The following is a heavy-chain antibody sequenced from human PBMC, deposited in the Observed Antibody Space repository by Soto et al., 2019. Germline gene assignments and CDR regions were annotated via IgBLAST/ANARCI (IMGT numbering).Heavy chain of an antibody. D-gene: IGHD6-19*01. CDR1: GIEFSNYA. CDR3: AKDGNWLDVYFDV. CDR2: SSASGRSR. Sequence: PGGSLRLSCVASGIEFSNYAMRWVRHAPGKGLEWVSISSASGRSRYHADSVKGRFTISRDNSKNTLYLHMTNLRAEDTAVYYCAKDGNWLDVYFDVWGQGTPVTVSS. V-gene: IGHV3-23*01. J-gene: IGHJ4*02.